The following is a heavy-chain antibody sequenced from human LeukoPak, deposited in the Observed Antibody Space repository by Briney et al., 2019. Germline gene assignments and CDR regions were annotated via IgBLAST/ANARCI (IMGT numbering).Heavy chain of an antibody. V-gene: IGHV4-39*07. CDR3: AKDYRPRLKHRSSSSGTYFDY. J-gene: IGHJ4*02. Sequence: SETLSLTCTVSGGSISSSPYYWGWIRQPPGKGLEWIGSIYYSGTTHYNPSLESRVTISVDTSKNQFSLKLASVTAADTAIYYCAKDYRPRLKHRSSSSGTYFDYWGQGTLVTVSS. CDR2: IYYSGTT. CDR1: GGSISSSPYY. D-gene: IGHD6-6*01.